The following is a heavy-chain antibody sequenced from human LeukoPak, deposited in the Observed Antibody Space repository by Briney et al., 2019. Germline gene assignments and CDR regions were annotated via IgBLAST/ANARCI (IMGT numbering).Heavy chain of an antibody. CDR2: NSTYNGNT. CDR1: GYTFTSYG. CDR3: ARDGRCSGGSCYSEAFDI. J-gene: IGHJ3*02. D-gene: IGHD2-15*01. Sequence: ASVKVSCKASGYTFTSYGISWVRQAPGQGLEWMGWNSTYNGNTNYAQKLQGRVTMTTHTSTTTAYMELRSLRSDDTAVYYCARDGRCSGGSCYSEAFDIWGQGTMVTVSS. V-gene: IGHV1-18*01.